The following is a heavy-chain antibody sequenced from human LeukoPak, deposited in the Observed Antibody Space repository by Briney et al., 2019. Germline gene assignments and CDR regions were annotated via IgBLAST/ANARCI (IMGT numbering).Heavy chain of an antibody. J-gene: IGHJ3*01. D-gene: IGHD4-17*01. CDR3: ARVMTTATTWAFDV. CDR1: GDSISGYY. CDR2: IHSSGTT. V-gene: IGHV4-4*09. Sequence: SETLSLTCTVSGDSISGYYYSWIRQPPGKGLEWIGFIHSSGTTEYIPSLRGRVTLSVATSKNQLSLKLTSVTAADTAVYYCARVMTTATTWAFDVWGQGTMVTVFS.